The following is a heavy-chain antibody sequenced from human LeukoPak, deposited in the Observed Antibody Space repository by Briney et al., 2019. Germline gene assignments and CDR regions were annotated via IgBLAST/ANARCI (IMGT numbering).Heavy chain of an antibody. D-gene: IGHD3-9*01. V-gene: IGHV3-48*04. CDR1: GFTFSSYS. Sequence: GESLRLSCAASGFTFSSYSMNWVRQAPGKGLEWVSYISSSSSTIYYADSVKGRFTISRDNAKNSLYLQMNSLRAEDTAVYYCARDRSAIYRGGDAFDIWGQGTMVTVSS. CDR3: ARDRSAIYRGGDAFDI. J-gene: IGHJ3*02. CDR2: ISSSSSTI.